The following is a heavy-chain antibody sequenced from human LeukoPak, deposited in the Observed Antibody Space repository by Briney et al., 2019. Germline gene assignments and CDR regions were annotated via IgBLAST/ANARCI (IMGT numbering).Heavy chain of an antibody. D-gene: IGHD1-14*01. J-gene: IGHJ4*02. V-gene: IGHV3-21*01. Sequence: TGGSLRLSCAASGFTFSSYSMNWVRQAPGKGLEWVSSISSSSSYIYYADSVKGRFTISRDNAKNSLYLQMNSLRAEDTAVYYCARGSPNLFDYWGQGTLVTVSS. CDR1: GFTFSSYS. CDR3: ARGSPNLFDY. CDR2: ISSSSSYI.